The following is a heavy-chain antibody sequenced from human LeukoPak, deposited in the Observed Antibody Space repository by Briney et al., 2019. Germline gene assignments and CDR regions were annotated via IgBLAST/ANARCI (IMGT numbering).Heavy chain of an antibody. J-gene: IGHJ4*02. V-gene: IGHV4-30-2*01. CDR3: ARVETYYDFWSGYSALGYFDY. CDR1: GGSISSGGYS. D-gene: IGHD3-3*01. CDR2: IYHSGST. Sequence: SQTLSLTCAVSGGSISSGGYSWSWIRQPPGKGLEWIGYIYHSGSTNYNPSLKSRVTISVDTSKNQFSLKLSSVTAADTAVYYCARVETYYDFWSGYSALGYFDYWGQGTLVTVSS.